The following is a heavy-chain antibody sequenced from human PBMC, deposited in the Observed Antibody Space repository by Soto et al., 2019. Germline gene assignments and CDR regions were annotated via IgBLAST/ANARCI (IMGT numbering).Heavy chain of an antibody. J-gene: IGHJ6*02. CDR1: GFTFSSYS. V-gene: IGHV3-21*01. CDR2: ISSSSSYI. CDR3: ARDSWDDSRGYSFLYYYYYVMDV. D-gene: IGHD3-22*01. Sequence: GGSLRLSCAASGFTFSSYSMNWVRQAPGKGLEWVSSISSSSSYIYYADSVKGRFTISRDNAKNSLYLQMNSLRAEDTAVYYCARDSWDDSRGYSFLYYYYYVMDVWGQGTTVTVSS.